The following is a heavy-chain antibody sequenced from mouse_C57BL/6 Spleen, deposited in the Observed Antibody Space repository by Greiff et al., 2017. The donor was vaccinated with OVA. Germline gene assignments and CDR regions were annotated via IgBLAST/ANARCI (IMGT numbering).Heavy chain of an antibody. Sequence: QVQLQQPGAELVKPGASVQLSCKASGYTFTSYWMHWVKQRPGQGLEWIGMIHPNSGSTNYNEKFKSKATLTVDKSSSTAYMQLSSLTSEDSVVYYCDITTVVAHWYFDVWGTGTTVTVSS. CDR2: IHPNSGST. CDR3: DITTVVAHWYFDV. D-gene: IGHD1-1*01. CDR1: GYTFTSYW. V-gene: IGHV1-64*01. J-gene: IGHJ1*03.